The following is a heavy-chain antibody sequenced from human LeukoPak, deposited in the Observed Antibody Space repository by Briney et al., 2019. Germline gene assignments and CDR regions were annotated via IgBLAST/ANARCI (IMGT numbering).Heavy chain of an antibody. CDR3: ARGPPNWGYDY. D-gene: IGHD7-27*01. J-gene: IGHJ4*02. Sequence: ASVKVSCKASGYTFTSYDLNWVRQATGQRPEWMGWMSPNSGDTGYAQKFQDRVTMTRNTSISTAYMELSSLRSDDTAVYYCARGPPNWGYDYWGPGTLVTVSS. V-gene: IGHV1-8*01. CDR1: GYTFTSYD. CDR2: MSPNSGDT.